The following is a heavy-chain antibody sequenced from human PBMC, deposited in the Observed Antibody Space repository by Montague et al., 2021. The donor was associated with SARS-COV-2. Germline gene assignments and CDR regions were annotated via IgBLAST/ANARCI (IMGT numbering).Heavy chain of an antibody. CDR3: EGEVLGY. J-gene: IGHJ4*02. CDR2: INNSGGT. V-gene: IGHV4-34*01. D-gene: IGHD4/OR15-4a*01. Sequence: SETLSLTCAVYGGSFSGCNWGWVRHSPGKGLEWIGKINNSGGTKYNPYLKSRVTISLDTSKNQFSLKLSSVTAADTAFYYCEGEVLGYWGQGTLVTVSS. CDR1: GGSFSGCN.